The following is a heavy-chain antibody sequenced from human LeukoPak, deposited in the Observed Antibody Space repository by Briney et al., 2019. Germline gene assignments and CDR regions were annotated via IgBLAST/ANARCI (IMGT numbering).Heavy chain of an antibody. D-gene: IGHD1-14*01. Sequence: GGSLRLSCAASGFTFSNDWMHWVRQAPGKGLEWVGRIKSKSVGGTIEYAPPVKGRFTISRDDSKNTLYLQVNSLTTEDTAVYYCATGAPEVTGLDYWGQGTLVTVSS. CDR1: GFTFSNDW. CDR3: ATGAPEVTGLDY. J-gene: IGHJ4*02. CDR2: IKSKSVGGTI. V-gene: IGHV3-15*01.